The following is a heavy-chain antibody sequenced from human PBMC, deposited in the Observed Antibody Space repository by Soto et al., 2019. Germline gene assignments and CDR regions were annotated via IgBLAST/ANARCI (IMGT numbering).Heavy chain of an antibody. J-gene: IGHJ4*02. D-gene: IGHD3-9*01. Sequence: QVQLQESGPGLVKPSETLSLTCTVSGGSVSSGSYYWSWIRQPPGKGLEWIGYIYYSGSTNYNPSLKSRVTISVDTSTNQFSLKLSSVTAADTAVYYCARGGYDILTGTPLYYFDYWGQGTLVTVSS. V-gene: IGHV4-61*01. CDR2: IYYSGST. CDR1: GGSVSSGSYY. CDR3: ARGGYDILTGTPLYYFDY.